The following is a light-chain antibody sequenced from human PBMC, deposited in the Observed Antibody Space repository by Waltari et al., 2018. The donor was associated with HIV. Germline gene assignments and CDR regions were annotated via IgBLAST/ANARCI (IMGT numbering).Light chain of an antibody. V-gene: IGKV3-11*01. CDR2: DAS. J-gene: IGKJ3*01. Sequence: EIVLTQSPATLSLSPGESATLSCRASQSVRSSLAWYQRKPGQAPRLLIYDASKRASGIPARFSGSGFGTDFTLTISSLEPEDFALYYCHQWSNWPLTFGPGTKVDMK. CDR3: HQWSNWPLT. CDR1: QSVRSS.